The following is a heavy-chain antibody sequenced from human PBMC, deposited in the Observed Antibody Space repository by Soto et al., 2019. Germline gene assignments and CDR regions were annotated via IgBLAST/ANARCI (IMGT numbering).Heavy chain of an antibody. CDR3: AIYDSSGYGPFDFDY. J-gene: IGHJ4*02. Sequence: SVKVSCKASGGTFSSYAISWVRQAPGQGLEWMGGIIPIFGTANYAQKFQGRVTITRDTSASTAYMELSSLRSEGTAVYYCAIYDSSGYGPFDFDYWGQGTLVTVSS. CDR2: IIPIFGTA. V-gene: IGHV1-69*05. D-gene: IGHD3-22*01. CDR1: GGTFSSYA.